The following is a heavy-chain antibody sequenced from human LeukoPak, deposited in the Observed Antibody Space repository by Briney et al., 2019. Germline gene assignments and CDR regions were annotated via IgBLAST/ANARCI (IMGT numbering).Heavy chain of an antibody. CDR1: GGSISSYY. V-gene: IGHV4-59*08. J-gene: IGHJ4*02. Sequence: SETLSLTCTVSGGSISSYYWSWIRRPPGKGLEWIGYIYYSGSTNYNPSLKSRVTISVDTSKNQFSLKLSSVTAADTAVYYCARHGPYGSGSYKGGFDYWGQGTLVTVSS. CDR3: ARHGPYGSGSYKGGFDY. D-gene: IGHD3-10*01. CDR2: IYYSGST.